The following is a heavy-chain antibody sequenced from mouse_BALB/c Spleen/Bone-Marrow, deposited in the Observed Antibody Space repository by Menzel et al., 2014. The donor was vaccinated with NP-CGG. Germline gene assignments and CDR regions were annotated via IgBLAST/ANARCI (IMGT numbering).Heavy chain of an antibody. Sequence: VTLQESGAELARPGASVKMSCRASGYTFTTYTMHWVKQRPGQGLEWIGYITPSSGYTYYNQKFKDKAALTADKSSSAAYLQLSSLTSEDSAVYYGARVYGNYDAMDYWGQGTSVTVSS. CDR2: ITPSSGYT. CDR3: ARVYGNYDAMDY. CDR1: GYTFTTYT. D-gene: IGHD2-1*01. J-gene: IGHJ4*01. V-gene: IGHV1-4*01.